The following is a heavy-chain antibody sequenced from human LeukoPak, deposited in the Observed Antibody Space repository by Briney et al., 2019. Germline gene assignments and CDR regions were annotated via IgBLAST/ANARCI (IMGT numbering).Heavy chain of an antibody. CDR3: ARHVIVVVPAAIGP. J-gene: IGHJ5*02. V-gene: IGHV4-38-2*01. CDR1: GYSISSGYY. Sequence: SETLSLTCAVSGYSISSGYYWGWIRQPPGKGLEWIGSIYHSGSTYYNPSLKSRVTISVDTSKNQFSLKLSPVTAADTAVYYCARHVIVVVPAAIGPWGQGTLVTVSS. CDR2: IYHSGST. D-gene: IGHD2-2*01.